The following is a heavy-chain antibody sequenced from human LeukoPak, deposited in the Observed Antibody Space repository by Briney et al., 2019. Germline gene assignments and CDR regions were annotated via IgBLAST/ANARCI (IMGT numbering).Heavy chain of an antibody. V-gene: IGHV3-48*03. CDR3: ARVMVRGLKATDY. D-gene: IGHD3-10*01. CDR1: GFTFSRFE. CDR2: INISGGTI. J-gene: IGHJ4*02. Sequence: PGRSLRLSCAASGFTFSRFEMNWVRQAPGKGLEWVSYINISGGTIYYADSVKGRFTISRDNAKNSLYLQMNSLRAEDTAVYYCARVMVRGLKATDYWGQGTLVTVSS.